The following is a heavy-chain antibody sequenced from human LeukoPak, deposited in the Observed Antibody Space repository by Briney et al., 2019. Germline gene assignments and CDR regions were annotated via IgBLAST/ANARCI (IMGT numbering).Heavy chain of an antibody. V-gene: IGHV3-74*01. D-gene: IGHD2-15*01. J-gene: IGHJ4*02. CDR3: ARVRSGGAYYDY. Sequence: GGSLGVSLATSGFTFRSYWMHWVRQASGKGLVWVSRINSDGSTTSYADSVKGRFTISRDNAENTLYLQMNSLRAEDTAVYHCARVRSGGAYYDYWGQGTLVTVSS. CDR1: GFTFRSYW. CDR2: INSDGSTT.